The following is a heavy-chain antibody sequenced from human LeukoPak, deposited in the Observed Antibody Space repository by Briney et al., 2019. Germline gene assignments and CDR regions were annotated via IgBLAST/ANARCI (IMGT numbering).Heavy chain of an antibody. J-gene: IGHJ4*02. CDR1: GFTFSSYG. D-gene: IGHD2-2*01. V-gene: IGHV3-30*02. CDR3: AKGGIVVVPAAMSFDY. CDR2: IRYDGSNK. Sequence: GGSLRLSCAASGFTFSSYGMHWVRQAPGKGLEWVAFIRYDGSNKYYADSVKGRFTISRDNSKNTLYLQMNSLRAEDTAVYYCAKGGIVVVPAAMSFDYWGQGTLVTVSS.